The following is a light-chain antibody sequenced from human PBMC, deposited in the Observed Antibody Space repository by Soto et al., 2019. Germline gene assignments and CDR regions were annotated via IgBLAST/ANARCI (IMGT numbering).Light chain of an antibody. CDR1: QSVFNNH. J-gene: IGKJ5*01. V-gene: IGKV3-20*01. CDR2: GAS. Sequence: EIVLTQSPGTLSLSPGERATLSCRASQSVFNNHIGWYQQKPGQAPRLLIHGASSRATGIPDRISGSGSGTDFTLTISRLEPEDFAVYYCQQYGSSPITFGQGTRLEIK. CDR3: QQYGSSPIT.